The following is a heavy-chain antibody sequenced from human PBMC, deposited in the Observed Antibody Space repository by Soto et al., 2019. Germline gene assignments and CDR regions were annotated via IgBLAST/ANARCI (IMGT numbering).Heavy chain of an antibody. J-gene: IGHJ6*02. D-gene: IGHD2-2*01. CDR1: GGTFSSYA. V-gene: IGHV1-69*13. CDR3: ARDFWYPACDIVVVPAAMCYYGMDV. CDR2: IIPIFGTA. Sequence: SVKVSSKASGGTFSSYAISWVRQAPGQGLEWMGGIIPIFGTANYAQKFQGRVTITADESTSTAYMELSSLRSEETAVYYCARDFWYPACDIVVVPAAMCYYGMDVWGQGTTVTVSS.